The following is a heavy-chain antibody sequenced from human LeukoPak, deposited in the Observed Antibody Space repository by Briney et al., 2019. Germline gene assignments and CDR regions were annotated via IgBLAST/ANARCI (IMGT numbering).Heavy chain of an antibody. CDR2: ISGSGGST. CDR3: ANTKYDFWSDTDC. V-gene: IGHV3-23*01. CDR1: GFTSSNYG. D-gene: IGHD3-3*01. J-gene: IGHJ4*02. Sequence: GGSLRLSCAASGFTSSNYGMSWVRQAPGKGLEWVSDISGSGGSTYYADSVKGRFTISRDNSKNTLYLQMNSLRAEDTAVYYCANTKYDFWSDTDCWGQGTLVTVSS.